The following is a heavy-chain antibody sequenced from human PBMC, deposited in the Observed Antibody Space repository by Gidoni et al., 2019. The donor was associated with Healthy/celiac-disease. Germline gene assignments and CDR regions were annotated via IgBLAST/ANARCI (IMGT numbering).Heavy chain of an antibody. CDR1: GGSISSYY. CDR2: IYYSGST. D-gene: IGHD1-26*01. Sequence: QVQLQESGPGLGKPSETLSLTCTVSGGSISSYYWSWIRPPPGKGLEWIGYIYYSGSTNYNHSLKSRVTISVDKSKNKFSLKLSSVTAADTAVYYCARLHNPKWELIWYFDLWGRGTLVTVSS. J-gene: IGHJ2*01. CDR3: ARLHNPKWELIWYFDL. V-gene: IGHV4-59*08.